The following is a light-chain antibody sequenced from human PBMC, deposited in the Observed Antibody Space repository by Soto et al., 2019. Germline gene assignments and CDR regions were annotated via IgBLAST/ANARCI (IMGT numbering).Light chain of an antibody. CDR2: RTS. CDR3: QQYNNWPRAT. J-gene: IGKJ4*01. Sequence: EIVLTQAAGTLSVSPGERATLSCRTSQSISSNLAWYQQKPGQAPRLLMFRTSSRATGFPARFSGSGSGTEFNLTISSLQSEDFGVYYCQQYNNWPRATFGGGTKVDIK. CDR1: QSISSN. V-gene: IGKV3-15*01.